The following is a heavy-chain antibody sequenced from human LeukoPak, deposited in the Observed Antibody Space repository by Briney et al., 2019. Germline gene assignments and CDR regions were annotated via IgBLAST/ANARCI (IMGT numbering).Heavy chain of an antibody. CDR2: IYYSGST. D-gene: IGHD7-27*01. Sequence: SETLSLTCTVSGGSISSNRDYWGWIRQPPGKGLEWIGTIYYSGSTYYNPSFKSRVIISVDTSKNQFSLKLSSVTAADTAVYYCARLLTGWFDPWGQGTLVTVSS. V-gene: IGHV4-39*07. CDR3: ARLLTGWFDP. J-gene: IGHJ5*02. CDR1: GGSISSNRDY.